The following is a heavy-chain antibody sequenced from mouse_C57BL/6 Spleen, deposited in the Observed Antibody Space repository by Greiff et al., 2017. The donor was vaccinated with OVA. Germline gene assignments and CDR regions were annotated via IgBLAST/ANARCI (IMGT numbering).Heavy chain of an antibody. CDR1: GYAFSSYW. CDR3: ARMESTLVGIDY. J-gene: IGHJ2*01. D-gene: IGHD1-1*01. CDR2: IYPGDGDT. V-gene: IGHV1-80*01. Sequence: QVQLQQSGAELVKPGASVKISCKASGYAFSSYWMNWVKQRPGKGLEWIGQIYPGDGDTNYNGKFKGKATLTADKSSSTAYMQLSSLTSEDSAVYFCARMESTLVGIDYWGQGTTLTVSS.